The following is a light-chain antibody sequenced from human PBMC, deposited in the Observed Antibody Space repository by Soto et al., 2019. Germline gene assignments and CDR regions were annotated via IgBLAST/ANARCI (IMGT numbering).Light chain of an antibody. CDR3: QQYNNWPRT. Sequence: IVMTQYPATLSLSPGERVTLSCGASQSVNSNLAWYQQKAGQAPRLLIYGTSTRATGIPARFSGSGSGTDGTLTISSLKSEDGAVYYCQQYNNWPRTFGQGTKVDI. CDR1: QSVNSN. V-gene: IGKV3-15*01. J-gene: IGKJ1*01. CDR2: GTS.